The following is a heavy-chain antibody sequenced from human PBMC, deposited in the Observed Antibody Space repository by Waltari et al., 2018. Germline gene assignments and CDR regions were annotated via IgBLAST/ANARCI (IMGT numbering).Heavy chain of an antibody. Sequence: QVQLVQSGAEVKTPGASVKVSCKASGYTFTGYYMHWVRQAPGQGLEWMGRSNANGGGTNKEQKMQGGATTTRNTSSSTAYMELSRLGADDTAVYCGARSEDYSNYGPPDVWGQGTTVTVSS. D-gene: IGHD4-4*01. V-gene: IGHV1-2*06. J-gene: IGHJ6*02. CDR1: GYTFTGYY. CDR2: SNANGGGT. CDR3: ARSEDYSNYGPPDV.